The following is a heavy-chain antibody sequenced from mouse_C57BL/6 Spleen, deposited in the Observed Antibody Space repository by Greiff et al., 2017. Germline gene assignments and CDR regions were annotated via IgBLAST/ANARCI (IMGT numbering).Heavy chain of an antibody. D-gene: IGHD1-1*01. CDR1: GYTFTSYW. J-gene: IGHJ3*01. CDR3: ARSIMTTVVAKAY. V-gene: IGHV1-7*01. Sequence: QVQLQQSGAELAKPGASVKLSCKASGYTFTSYWMHWVKQRPGQGLEWIGYINPSSGYTKYNQKFKDKATLTADKSSSTAYMQLSSLTYEYSAVYYCARSIMTTVVAKAYWGQGTLVTVSA. CDR2: INPSSGYT.